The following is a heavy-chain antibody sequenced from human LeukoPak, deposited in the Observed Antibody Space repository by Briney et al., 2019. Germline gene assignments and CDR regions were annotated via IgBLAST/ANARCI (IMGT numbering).Heavy chain of an antibody. Sequence: ASVKVSCKASGYTFTGYYMHWVRQAPGQGLEWMGWINPNSGGTNYAQKFQGRVTMTRDTSISTAYMELSRLRSDDTAVYYCARTYCSSTSCYLGWFDPWGRGTLVTVSS. CDR2: INPNSGGT. CDR1: GYTFTGYY. J-gene: IGHJ5*02. V-gene: IGHV1-2*02. D-gene: IGHD2-2*01. CDR3: ARTYCSSTSCYLGWFDP.